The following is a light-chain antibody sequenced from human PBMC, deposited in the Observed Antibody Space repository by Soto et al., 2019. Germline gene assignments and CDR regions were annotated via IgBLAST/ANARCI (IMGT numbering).Light chain of an antibody. J-gene: IGLJ2*01. Sequence: QSVLTQPPSASVTPGQRVTISCSGNNSNIGSNYVYWYQQLPGTAPKLLIYRNNQRPSGVPDRFSGSKSGTSASLAISGLRSEDEADYYCAAWDDSLSGVVFGGGTKLTVL. V-gene: IGLV1-47*01. CDR1: NSNIGSNY. CDR3: AAWDDSLSGVV. CDR2: RNN.